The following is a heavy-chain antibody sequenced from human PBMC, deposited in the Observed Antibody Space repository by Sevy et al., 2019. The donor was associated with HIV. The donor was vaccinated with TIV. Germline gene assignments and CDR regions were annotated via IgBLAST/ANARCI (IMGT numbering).Heavy chain of an antibody. D-gene: IGHD3-10*01. CDR2: ISGSGGST. CDR1: GFTFSSYA. CDR3: AKKMVRGVITGGSVLNV. J-gene: IGHJ6*04. Sequence: GGSLRLSCAASGFTFSSYAMSWVRQAPGKGLEWVSAISGSGGSTYYADSVKGRFTISRDNSKNTLYLQMNSLRAEDTAVYYCAKKMVRGVITGGSVLNVWGKGTTVTVSS. V-gene: IGHV3-23*01.